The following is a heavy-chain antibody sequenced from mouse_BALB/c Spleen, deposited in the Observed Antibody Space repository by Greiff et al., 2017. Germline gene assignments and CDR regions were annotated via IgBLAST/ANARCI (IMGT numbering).Heavy chain of an antibody. CDR3: TRDTPMITWFAY. J-gene: IGHJ3*01. V-gene: IGHV1-5*01. Sequence: EVQLQQSGTVLARPGASVKMSCKASGYSFTSYWMHWVKQRPGQGLEWIGAIYPGNSDTSYNQKFKGKAKLTAVTSASTAYMELSSLTNEDSAVYYCTRDTPMITWFAYWGQGTLVTVSA. CDR1: GYSFTSYW. CDR2: IYPGNSDT. D-gene: IGHD2-4*01.